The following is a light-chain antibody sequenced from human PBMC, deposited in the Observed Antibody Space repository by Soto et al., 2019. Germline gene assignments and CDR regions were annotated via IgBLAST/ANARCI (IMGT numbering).Light chain of an antibody. CDR2: STN. V-gene: IGLV1-44*01. CDR3: AAWDDSLNAPV. CDR1: SSDIGSNA. J-gene: IGLJ3*02. Sequence: QSVLTQPPAASGTPGQRVTISCSGSSSDIGSNAVNWYQQLPGTAPKLLIYSTNHRASGVPDRFSGSKSGASASLAIGGLQSEDEADYYCAAWDDSLNAPVFGGGTKLTVL.